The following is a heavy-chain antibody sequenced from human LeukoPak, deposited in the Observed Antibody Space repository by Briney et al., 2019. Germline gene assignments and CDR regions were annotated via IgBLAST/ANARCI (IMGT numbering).Heavy chain of an antibody. J-gene: IGHJ4*02. D-gene: IGHD3-22*01. CDR3: ARGYYYDSRTYYFDY. CDR1: GGSLSSGSYY. V-gene: IGHV4-61*01. CDR2: IYYSGST. Sequence: PSETLSLTCAVSGGSLSSGSYYWSWIRQPPGKGLEWIGYIYYSGSTNYNPSLKSRVTISVDTSKNQFSLKLSSVTAADTAVYYCARGYYYDSRTYYFDYWGQGTLVTVSS.